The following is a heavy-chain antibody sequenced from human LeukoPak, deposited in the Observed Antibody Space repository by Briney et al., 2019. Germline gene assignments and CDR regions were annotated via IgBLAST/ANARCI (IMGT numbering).Heavy chain of an antibody. CDR2: INRDGSAT. Sequence: GGSLRLSCAASGFTFIRYWMHWVRQAPGKGLVWVSRINRDGSATTYADAVKGRFTISRDDARNTLYLQMNSLSAEDTAVYYCARDQEGYVGAISDYFGIDVWGQGTTVTVSS. J-gene: IGHJ6*02. D-gene: IGHD1-26*01. CDR3: ARDQEGYVGAISDYFGIDV. V-gene: IGHV3-74*01. CDR1: GFTFIRYW.